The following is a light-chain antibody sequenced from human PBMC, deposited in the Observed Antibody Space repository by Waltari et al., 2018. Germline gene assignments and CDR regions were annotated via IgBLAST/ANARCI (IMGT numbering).Light chain of an antibody. Sequence: DIQMTQSPFPPSSSVRDRVHNTCRASQSISNYLNWYRQQSGRAPSLLIYTASNLRSGVPPRFSGSGSGTDFTLTISSLQPEDFATYYCQQGSSIPSTFGQGTKVEIK. J-gene: IGKJ2*02. CDR2: TAS. CDR1: QSISNY. V-gene: IGKV1-39*01. CDR3: QQGSSIPST.